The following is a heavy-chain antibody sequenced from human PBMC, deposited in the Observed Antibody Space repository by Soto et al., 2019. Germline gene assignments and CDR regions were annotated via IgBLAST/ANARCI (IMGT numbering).Heavy chain of an antibody. V-gene: IGHV3-64D*08. J-gene: IGHJ4*02. Sequence: GGSLRLSGSACGFTFSTHAMIWVRPAPGKGLEWVSAITSSGGATFYADSVKGRFTISRDNSKNTLYLQMSSLRAEDTAVYYCVKDSTVTTSSFDYWGQAPLVTVSS. D-gene: IGHD4-17*01. CDR1: GFTFSTHA. CDR3: VKDSTVTTSSFDY. CDR2: ITSSGGAT.